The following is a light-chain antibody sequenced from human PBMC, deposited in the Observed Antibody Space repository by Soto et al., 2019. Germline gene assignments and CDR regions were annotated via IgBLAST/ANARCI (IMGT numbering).Light chain of an antibody. CDR1: SSDVGVYNS. CDR3: CSSTGSYTFV. V-gene: IGLV2-11*01. J-gene: IGLJ1*01. CDR2: DVS. Sequence: QSVLTQPRSVSGSPGQSVTISCTGTSSDVGVYNSVSWYQQYPGKAPKLMIYDVSNRPSGVPNRFSGSKSGSTASLTISGHQAEDEADYYCCSSTGSYTFVFGIGTKVTVL.